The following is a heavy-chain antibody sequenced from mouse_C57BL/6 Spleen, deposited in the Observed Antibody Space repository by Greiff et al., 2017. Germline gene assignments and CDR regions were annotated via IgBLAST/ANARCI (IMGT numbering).Heavy chain of an antibody. Sequence: DVKLQESGGGLVQPKGSLKLSCAASGFSFNTYAMNWVRQAPGKGLEWVARIRSKSNNYATYYADSVKDRFTISRDDSESMLYLQMNNLKTEDTAMYYCVRHHHYYGSSYDAMDYWGQGTSVTVSS. D-gene: IGHD1-1*01. CDR2: IRSKSNNYAT. V-gene: IGHV10-1*01. J-gene: IGHJ4*01. CDR1: GFSFNTYA. CDR3: VRHHHYYGSSYDAMDY.